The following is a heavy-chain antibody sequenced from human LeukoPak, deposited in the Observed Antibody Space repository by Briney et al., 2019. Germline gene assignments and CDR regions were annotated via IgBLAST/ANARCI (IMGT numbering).Heavy chain of an antibody. D-gene: IGHD2-8*01. CDR1: GLIFSNCW. CDR3: TRRTSVLPFDY. CDR2: IEKDGSEK. J-gene: IGHJ4*02. Sequence: PGGSLRLSCAASGLIFSNCWMTWVRQAPGKGLEWVANIEKDGSEKYYVDSVKGRFTISRDNAKNTLYLQMNSLRAEDTAVYYCTRRTSVLPFDYWGQGTLVTVSS. V-gene: IGHV3-7*01.